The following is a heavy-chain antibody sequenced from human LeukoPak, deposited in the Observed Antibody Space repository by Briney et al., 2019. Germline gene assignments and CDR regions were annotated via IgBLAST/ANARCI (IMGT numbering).Heavy chain of an antibody. Sequence: GGSLRLSCAASEFTFSSFWIYWVRHAPGKGLVWVSRINSDGRETIYADSVKGRFTISRDNAKITLYLEMNSLRAEDTAVYYCARVRMGDDSNPFDYWGQGTLVTVSS. CDR3: ARVRMGDDSNPFDY. V-gene: IGHV3-74*01. CDR1: EFTFSSFW. D-gene: IGHD3-16*01. J-gene: IGHJ4*02. CDR2: INSDGRET.